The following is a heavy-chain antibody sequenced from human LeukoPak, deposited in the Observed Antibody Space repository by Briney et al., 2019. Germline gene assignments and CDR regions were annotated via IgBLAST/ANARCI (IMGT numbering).Heavy chain of an antibody. CDR2: IIPIFGTA. D-gene: IGHD6-13*01. CDR1: RGTFSSYA. J-gene: IGHJ4*02. CDR3: ARDGNRGGAPTVYSSSL. Sequence: SVKVSCKASRGTFSSYAISWVRQAPGQGLEWMGGIIPIFGTANYAQKFQGRVTITADESTSTAYMELSSLRSEDTAVYYCARDGNRGGAPTVYSSSLWGQGTLVTVSS. V-gene: IGHV1-69*13.